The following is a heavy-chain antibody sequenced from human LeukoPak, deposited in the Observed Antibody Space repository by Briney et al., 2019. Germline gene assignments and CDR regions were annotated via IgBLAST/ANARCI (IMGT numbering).Heavy chain of an antibody. CDR1: GFIFDAYA. V-gene: IGHV3-43*02. Sequence: PGGSLRLSCAASGFIFDAYAMYWVRQAPGKGLECVSLIGGHGGSTYYADSVKGRFTISRDNRKNSLYLQMNSLRTEDNALYYCAKEHSASGSVDYWGQGTLVTVSS. CDR3: AKEHSASGSVDY. D-gene: IGHD1-26*01. J-gene: IGHJ4*02. CDR2: IGGHGGST.